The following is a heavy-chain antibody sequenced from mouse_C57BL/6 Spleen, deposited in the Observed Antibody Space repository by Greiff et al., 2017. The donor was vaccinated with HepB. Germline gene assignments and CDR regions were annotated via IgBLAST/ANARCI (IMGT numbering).Heavy chain of an antibody. Sequence: EVQLQQSGPELVKPGASVKISCKASGYTFADYYMNWVKQSHGTSLEWIGDINPNNVGTSSNKKFKGKATLNVDKSSSTAYMESRSLTSEDSAVYCCARGAYDGSSDCGYFDVWGTGTTVTVAS. CDR3: ARGAYDGSSDCGYFDV. D-gene: IGHD1-1*01. CDR1: GYTFADYY. CDR2: INPNNVGT. J-gene: IGHJ1*03. V-gene: IGHV1-26*01.